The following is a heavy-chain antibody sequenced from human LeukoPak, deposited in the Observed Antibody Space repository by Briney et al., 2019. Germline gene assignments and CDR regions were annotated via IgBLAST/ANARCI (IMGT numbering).Heavy chain of an antibody. J-gene: IGHJ5*02. D-gene: IGHD2-15*01. Sequence: SETLSLTCTVSGDSISSYYWNWIRKPPGKGLEWIGYIYNSGSTNYNPSLKSRVTISIDTSKNQFSRKMSSVTAADTAVYYCAKRRGGGRLDWFDPWGQGTLVTVSS. CDR2: IYNSGST. CDR3: AKRRGGGRLDWFDP. V-gene: IGHV4-59*01. CDR1: GDSISSYY.